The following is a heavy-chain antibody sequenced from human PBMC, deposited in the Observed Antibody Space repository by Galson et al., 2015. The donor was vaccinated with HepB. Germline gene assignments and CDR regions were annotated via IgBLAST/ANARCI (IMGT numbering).Heavy chain of an antibody. CDR2: ISSNGGST. CDR3: VKEGGGSSPDGFDP. CDR1: GFTFSSYA. J-gene: IGHJ5*02. D-gene: IGHD6-13*01. Sequence: SLRLSCAASGFTFSSYAMHWVRQAPGKGLEYVSAISSNGGSTYYADSVKGRFTISRDNSKNTLYLQMSSLRAEDTAVYYCVKEGGGSSPDGFDPWGQGTLVTVSS. V-gene: IGHV3-64D*06.